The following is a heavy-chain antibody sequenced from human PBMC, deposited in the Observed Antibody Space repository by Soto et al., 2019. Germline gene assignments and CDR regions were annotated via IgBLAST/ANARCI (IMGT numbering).Heavy chain of an antibody. CDR2: INRGGSRT. CDR1: GFISSSYW. CDR3: ARGVNGYYYVDY. J-gene: IGHJ4*02. D-gene: IGHD2-8*01. V-gene: IGHV3-74*01. Sequence: EVQLVESGGNVLQPGGSLRLSCAASGFISSSYWMHWVRQAPGKGLVWVSRINRGGSRTDYADSVKRRFAGSRDNAKNAVLVQMNSLRADDTAVYYCARGVNGYYYVDYWGQGTLVTVSS.